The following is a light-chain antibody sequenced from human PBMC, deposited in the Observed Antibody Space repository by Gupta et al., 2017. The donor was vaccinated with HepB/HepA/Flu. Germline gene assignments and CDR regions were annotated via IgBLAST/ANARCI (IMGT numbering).Light chain of an antibody. Sequence: EIVMTQSPATLSVSPGERATLSCRASQSASSNLAWYQQKPGQAPRLLIYGASTRATAIPEFTLTISSLQSEDSAVYYCLQDNHWPGSFGQGTXLEIK. CDR1: QSASSN. CDR2: GAS. CDR3: LQDNHWPGS. V-gene: IGKV3-15*01. J-gene: IGKJ2*04.